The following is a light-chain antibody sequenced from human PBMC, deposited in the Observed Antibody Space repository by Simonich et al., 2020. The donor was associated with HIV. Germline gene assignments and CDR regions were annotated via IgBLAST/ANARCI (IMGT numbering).Light chain of an antibody. V-gene: IGKV1-5*03. CDR3: QQYANPPRT. CDR1: QSISNW. J-gene: IGKJ1*01. CDR2: KSS. Sequence: DIQMTQSPSTLSASVGDRVTITCRASQSISNWLAWYQQQPGKAPKLLIYKSSSLKSGVPSRFSGSGSGTDFTLTISRLEPEDFAVYYCQQYANPPRTFGQGTKVEIK.